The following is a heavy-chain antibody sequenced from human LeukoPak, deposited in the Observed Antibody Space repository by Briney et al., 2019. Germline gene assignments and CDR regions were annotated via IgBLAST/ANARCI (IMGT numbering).Heavy chain of an antibody. D-gene: IGHD2-2*01. V-gene: IGHV3-23*01. J-gene: IGHJ4*02. CDR1: GVTFSSDA. CDR2: ISGSGGST. Sequence: GGSLRLSCAASGVTFSSDAMSWVRQAPGKGLEWVSAISGSGGSTYYADSVKGRFTISRDNSKNTLYLQMNSLRAEDTAVYYCAKDGCSSTSCNFDYWGQGTLVTVSS. CDR3: AKDGCSSTSCNFDY.